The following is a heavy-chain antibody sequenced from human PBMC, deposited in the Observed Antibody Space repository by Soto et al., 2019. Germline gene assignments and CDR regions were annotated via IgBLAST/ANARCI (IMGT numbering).Heavy chain of an antibody. CDR1: GFTFSSYA. V-gene: IGHV3-23*01. Sequence: GGSLRLSCAASGFTFSSYAMSWVRQAPGKGLEWVSAISGSGGSTYYADSVKGRFTISRDNSKNTLYLQMNSLRAEDTAVYYCAKDLSLGGRYRTDAFDIWGQGTMVTVSS. J-gene: IGHJ3*02. CDR3: AKDLSLGGRYRTDAFDI. D-gene: IGHD3-16*02. CDR2: ISGSGGST.